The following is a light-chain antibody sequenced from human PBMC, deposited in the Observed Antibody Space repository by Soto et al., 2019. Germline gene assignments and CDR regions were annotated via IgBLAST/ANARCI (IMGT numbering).Light chain of an antibody. V-gene: IGKV1-9*01. CDR2: AAS. CDR1: QVISSY. CDR3: QQLNDYPRT. J-gene: IGKJ3*01. Sequence: DIQLTQSPSFLSASVGDRVNITCRDSQVISSYLAWYQQKPGRAPKLLIYAASTLQSGVPSRFSGSGSGTEFSLTISSLQPEDFATYYCQQLNDYPRTFGPGTKVDIK.